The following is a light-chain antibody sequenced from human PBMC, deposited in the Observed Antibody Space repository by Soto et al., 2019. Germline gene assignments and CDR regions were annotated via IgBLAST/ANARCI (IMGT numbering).Light chain of an antibody. CDR3: TSYVGNDIWV. Sequence: QSVLTQPPSASGSPGQSFTISCTGTSSDVGAYKYVSWYQQYPGKAPKLMIYEVTKRPSGVPDRFSGSKSGNTASLTVSGLQAEDEADYYCTSYVGNDIWVFGGGTKVTVL. CDR1: SSDVGAYKY. V-gene: IGLV2-8*01. J-gene: IGLJ3*02. CDR2: EVT.